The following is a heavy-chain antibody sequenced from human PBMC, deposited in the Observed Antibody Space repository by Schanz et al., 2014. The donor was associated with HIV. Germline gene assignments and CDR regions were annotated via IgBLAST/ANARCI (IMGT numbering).Heavy chain of an antibody. CDR3: ARDRTYDFWSGYLDT. Sequence: QVQLVQSGAEVKKPGASVRVSCTASGYTFVDSYIHWIRQAPGQGLEWLGIINPGSGETTFAQKFQGSVRLTRDTFANIVYMEVSSLRFEDTAVYFCARDRTYDFWSGYLDTWGQGTQVIVSS. CDR2: INPGSGET. D-gene: IGHD3-3*01. CDR1: GYTFVDSY. V-gene: IGHV1-46*01. J-gene: IGHJ5*01.